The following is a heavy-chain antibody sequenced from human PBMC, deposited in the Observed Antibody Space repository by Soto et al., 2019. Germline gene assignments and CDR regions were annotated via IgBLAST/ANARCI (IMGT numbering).Heavy chain of an antibody. D-gene: IGHD4-17*01. CDR3: AREYGVQFPSNWFDP. V-gene: IGHV4-31*03. Sequence: QVQLQESGPGLVKPSQTLSLTCTVSGGSISSGNYYWSWLRQHPGKGLEWIGYIYHSGSTYYNPSLTSRVTISVDPSKNQFSLKLSSVTAADTASYYCAREYGVQFPSNWFDPWGQGTLVTVSS. J-gene: IGHJ5*02. CDR2: IYHSGST. CDR1: GGSISSGNYY.